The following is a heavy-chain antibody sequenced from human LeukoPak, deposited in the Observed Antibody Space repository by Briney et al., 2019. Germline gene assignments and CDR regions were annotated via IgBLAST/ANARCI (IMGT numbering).Heavy chain of an antibody. V-gene: IGHV3-23*01. J-gene: IGHJ5*02. CDR2: ISGSGDST. D-gene: IGHD1-26*01. CDR1: GFTFSNYG. CDR3: AKDRSISGSSENNWFDP. Sequence: GGSLRLSCAASGFTFSNYGMSWVRQAPEKGLEWVSSISGSGDSTYYADSVKGRVTISRDNSKNTLYLQMNSLRAVDTAVYYCAKDRSISGSSENNWFDPWGRGTLVTVSS.